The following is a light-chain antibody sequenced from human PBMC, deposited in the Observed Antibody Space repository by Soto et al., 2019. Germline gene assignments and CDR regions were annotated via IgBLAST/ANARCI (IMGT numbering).Light chain of an antibody. CDR3: SSYTSSDTYV. CDR2: EVT. V-gene: IGLV2-18*02. Sequence: QSVLTQPPSASGSPGQSVTISCTGTSSDVGSYNRVSWYQQPPGTAPKLMIYEVTNRPSGVPDRFSGSKSGNTASLTISGLQAEDEADYYCSSYTSSDTYVFGTGTKVTVL. J-gene: IGLJ1*01. CDR1: SSDVGSYNR.